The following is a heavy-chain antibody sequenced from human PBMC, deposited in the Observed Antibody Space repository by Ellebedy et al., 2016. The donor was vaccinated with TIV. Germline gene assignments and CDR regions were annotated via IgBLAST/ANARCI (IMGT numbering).Heavy chain of an antibody. V-gene: IGHV3-23*01. CDR3: RPGHYSDA. J-gene: IGHJ4*02. CDR2: LAADGRST. Sequence: GGSLRLXXAASGFSLSNSFMSWIRQAPWKGLEWVSTLAADGRSTYFADSVKGRFTISRDNSKNTVYLQMNSLRSEDTAVYYCRPGHYSDAWGQGTLVTVSS. CDR1: GFSLSNSF.